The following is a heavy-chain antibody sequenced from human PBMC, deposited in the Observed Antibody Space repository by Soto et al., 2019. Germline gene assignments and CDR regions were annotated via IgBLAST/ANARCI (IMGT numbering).Heavy chain of an antibody. J-gene: IGHJ4*02. Sequence: QITLNESGPTLVKPTQTLTLTCTFSGFSLSTRDVGVGWIRQPPGEALEWLGVVYWDDSKTYSPSLESRLTITKDTSKTQVGLRMTKMDPVDTATYYCAHCRGGVASFWGQGTLVTVSS. D-gene: IGHD2-2*01. CDR1: GFSLSTRDVG. CDR3: AHCRGGVASF. V-gene: IGHV2-5*02. CDR2: VYWDDSK.